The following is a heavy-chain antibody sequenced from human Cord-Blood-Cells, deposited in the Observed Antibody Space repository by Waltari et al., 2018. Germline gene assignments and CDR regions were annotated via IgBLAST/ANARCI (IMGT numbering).Heavy chain of an antibody. CDR2: IKQDGSEK. CDR1: GFTFSSYW. CDR3: ARPPSEYSGYDYYFDY. J-gene: IGHJ4*02. Sequence: EVQLVESGGGLVQPGGSLRLSCAASGFTFSSYWMSWVRQAPGKGLEWVANIKQDGSEKYYVDSVKGRFTISRDNAKNSLYLQMNSLRAEDTAVYYCARPPSEYSGYDYYFDYWGQGTLVTVSS. D-gene: IGHD5-12*01. V-gene: IGHV3-7*01.